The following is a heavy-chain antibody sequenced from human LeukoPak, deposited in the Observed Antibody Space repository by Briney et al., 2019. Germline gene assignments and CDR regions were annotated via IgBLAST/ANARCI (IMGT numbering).Heavy chain of an antibody. Sequence: ASVKVSCKASGYTFTGYYMHWVRQAPGQGLEWMGWISTYSGNAQYAQNFQGRVTMTADTTTSTAYMELRSLTTDDTAVYFCAREGSGYSYGYWGQGTLVTVSS. CDR3: AREGSGYSYGY. V-gene: IGHV1-18*04. J-gene: IGHJ4*02. CDR2: ISTYSGNA. D-gene: IGHD5-18*01. CDR1: GYTFTGYY.